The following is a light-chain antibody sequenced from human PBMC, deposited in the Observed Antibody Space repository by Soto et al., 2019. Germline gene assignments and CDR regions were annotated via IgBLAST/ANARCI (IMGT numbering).Light chain of an antibody. CDR2: WAS. Sequence: DIVMTQSPDSLAVSLGERATINCKSSQSVLDSSNNKNYLTWYQQKPGQPPKILIYWASAREPGVPDRFSGSGYGTDFTLTISSLQAEDVSVYDGHQYYCIPFTFGQGTKLEIK. V-gene: IGKV4-1*01. CDR3: HQYYCIPFT. J-gene: IGKJ2*01. CDR1: QSVLDSSNNKNY.